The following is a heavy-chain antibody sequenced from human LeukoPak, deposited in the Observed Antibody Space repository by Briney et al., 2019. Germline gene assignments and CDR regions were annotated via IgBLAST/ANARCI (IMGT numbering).Heavy chain of an antibody. CDR3: ARDHPSYSSSWLNDYYYYGMDV. CDR2: IYTSGST. V-gene: IGHV4-4*07. Sequence: PSETLSLTCTVSGGSISSCYWSWIRQPAGKGLEWIGRIYTSGSTNYNPSLKSRVTMSVDTSKNQFSLKLSSVTAADTAVYYCARDHPSYSSSWLNDYYYYGMDVWGQGTTVTVSS. D-gene: IGHD6-13*01. CDR1: GGSISSCY. J-gene: IGHJ6*02.